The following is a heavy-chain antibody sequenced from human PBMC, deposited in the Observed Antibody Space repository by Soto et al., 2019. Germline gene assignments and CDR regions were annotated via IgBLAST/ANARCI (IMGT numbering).Heavy chain of an antibody. V-gene: IGHV1-69*13. J-gene: IGHJ6*02. CDR1: GGTFSSYA. Sequence: SVKVSCKASGGTFSSYAISWVRQAPGQGLEWMGGIIPIFGTANYAQKFQGRVTITADESTSTAYMELSSLRSEDTAVYYCAYRGPAARPPSYYYYGMNVWGQGTTVTVSS. CDR3: AYRGPAARPPSYYYYGMNV. CDR2: IIPIFGTA. D-gene: IGHD6-6*01.